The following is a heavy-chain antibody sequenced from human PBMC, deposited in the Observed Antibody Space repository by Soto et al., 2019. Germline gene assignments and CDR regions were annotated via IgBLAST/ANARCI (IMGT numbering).Heavy chain of an antibody. V-gene: IGHV1-69*12. CDR2: IIPIFGTA. CDR1: GGTFSSYA. J-gene: IGHJ6*02. CDR3: ARRVVVVAATSNYYCGMDV. D-gene: IGHD2-15*01. Sequence: QVQLVQSGAEVKKPGSSVKVSCKASGGTFSSYAISWVRQAPGQGLEWMGGIIPIFGTANYAQKFQGRVTSTGEEXXSXAXRELSSLRSEDTAVYYCARRVVVVAATSNYYCGMDVWGQGTTVTVSS.